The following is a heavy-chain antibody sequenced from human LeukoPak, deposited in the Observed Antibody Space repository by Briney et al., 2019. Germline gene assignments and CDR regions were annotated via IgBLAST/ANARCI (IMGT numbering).Heavy chain of an antibody. CDR3: AKAARTIIAARYYFDY. J-gene: IGHJ4*02. CDR2: ISGSGGST. V-gene: IGHV3-23*01. CDR1: EFAFNNYA. Sequence: GGSLRLSCAASEFAFNNYAMTWVRQAPGKGLEWVSAISGSGGSTYYADSVKGRFTISRDNSKNTLYLQMNSLRAEDTAVYYCAKAARTIIAARYYFDYWGQGTLVTVSS. D-gene: IGHD6-6*01.